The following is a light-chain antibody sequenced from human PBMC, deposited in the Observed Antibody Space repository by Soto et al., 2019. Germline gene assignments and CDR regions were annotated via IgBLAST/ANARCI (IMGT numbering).Light chain of an antibody. CDR1: SSDVGGYNY. Sequence: QSALTQPPSASGSPGQSVTISCTGTSSDVGGYNYVSWYQQHPGKAPKLIIYEDTKRPSGVPDRFTGSKSGNTASLTVSGLQAEDEADYSCSSYAGSNNWAVFGGGTKLTVL. V-gene: IGLV2-8*01. CDR3: SSYAGSNNWAV. J-gene: IGLJ3*02. CDR2: EDT.